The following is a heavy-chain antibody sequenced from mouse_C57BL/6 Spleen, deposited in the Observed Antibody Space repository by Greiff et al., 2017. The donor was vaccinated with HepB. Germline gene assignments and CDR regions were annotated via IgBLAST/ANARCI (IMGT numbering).Heavy chain of an antibody. CDR2: IDPSDSYT. J-gene: IGHJ4*01. V-gene: IGHV1-69*01. CDR1: GYTFTSYW. Sequence: SGAELVMPGASVKLSCKASGYTFTSYWMHWVKQRPGQGLEWIGEIDPSDSYTNYNQKFKGKSTLTVDKSSSTAYMQLSSLTSEDSAVYYCARWGPGAMDYWGQGTSVTVSS. CDR3: ARWGPGAMDY.